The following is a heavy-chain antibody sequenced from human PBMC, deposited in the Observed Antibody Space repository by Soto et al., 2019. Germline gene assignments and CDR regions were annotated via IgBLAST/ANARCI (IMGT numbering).Heavy chain of an antibody. CDR2: SSNSGTFT. D-gene: IGHD2-21*01. CDR1: GFTLSDHY. Sequence: GGSLRLSCAASGFTLSDHYMSWIRQAPGKGLEWVSFSSNSGTFTKYADSVKGRFTISRDNAKNSLYLQMNSLRADDTAVYYCARLSGDHSAFFSYGMDAWGQGTTVTVSS. V-gene: IGHV3-11*03. CDR3: ARLSGDHSAFFSYGMDA. J-gene: IGHJ6*02.